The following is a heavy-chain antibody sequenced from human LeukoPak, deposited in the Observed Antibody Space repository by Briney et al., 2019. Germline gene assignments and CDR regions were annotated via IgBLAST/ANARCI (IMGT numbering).Heavy chain of an antibody. D-gene: IGHD3-10*02. CDR3: RSYYFRGAFDI. CDR2: IKQDGSEK. V-gene: IGHV3-7*01. Sequence: GGSLRLSCAASGITFSSYWMSWVRQAPGKGLEWVANIKQDGSEKYHVDSVKGRFTISRDNAKKSLYLQMNSLRAEDTAVYYCRSYYFRGAFDIWGQGTMVTVSS. CDR1: GITFSSYW. J-gene: IGHJ3*02.